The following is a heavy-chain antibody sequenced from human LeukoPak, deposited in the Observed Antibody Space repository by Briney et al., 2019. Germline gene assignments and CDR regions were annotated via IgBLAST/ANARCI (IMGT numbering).Heavy chain of an antibody. CDR3: VGVSGDNLFDH. CDR1: GDSVSGNSVA. CDR2: TYYRSKWFN. D-gene: IGHD4-17*01. Sequence: PSQTLSLTCAISGDSVSGNSVAWTWIRQSPSRGLNWLVRTYYRSKWFNDYPLFLKSRITIGPDTSKNQFSLHLRSVTPEDTAVYYCVGVSGDNLFDHWGQGTLVTVSS. J-gene: IGHJ4*02. V-gene: IGHV6-1*01.